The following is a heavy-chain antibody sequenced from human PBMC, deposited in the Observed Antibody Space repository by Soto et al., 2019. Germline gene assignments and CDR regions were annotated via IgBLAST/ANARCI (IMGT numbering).Heavy chain of an antibody. D-gene: IGHD3-3*01. CDR1: GGSISSYY. CDR3: ARVGGIGRTIFGGHLWWFDP. J-gene: IGHJ5*02. V-gene: IGHV4-59*01. CDR2: IYYSGST. Sequence: NPSETLSLTCTVSGGSISSYYWSWIRQPPGKGLEWIGYIYYSGSTNYNPSLKSRVTISVDTSKNQFSLKLSSVTAADTAVYYCARVGGIGRTIFGGHLWWFDPWGQGTLVTVSS.